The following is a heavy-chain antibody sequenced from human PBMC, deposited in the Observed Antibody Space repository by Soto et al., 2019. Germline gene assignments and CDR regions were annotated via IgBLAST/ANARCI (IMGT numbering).Heavy chain of an antibody. D-gene: IGHD3-22*01. CDR2: INHSGST. V-gene: IGHV4-34*01. CDR1: GGSFSGYY. J-gene: IGHJ3*02. CDR3: ARGDYYESSGYYYDDAFES. Sequence: SETLSLTCAVYGGSFSGYYWSWIRQPPGKGLEWIGEINHSGSTNYNPSLKSRVTISVDTSKNQFSLKLSSVTAADTAVYYCARGDYYESSGYYYDDAFESWGQGTMVT.